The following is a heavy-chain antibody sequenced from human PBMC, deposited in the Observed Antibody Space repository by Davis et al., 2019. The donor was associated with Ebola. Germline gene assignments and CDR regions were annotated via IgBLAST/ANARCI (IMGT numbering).Heavy chain of an antibody. Sequence: AASVKVSCKASGYTFTSYAMHWVRQAPGQRLEWMGWINAGNGNTKYSQKFQGRVTMTRDTSTSTVYMELSSLRSEDTAVYYCARGRFRFGGSYYYYYGMDVWGQGTTVTVSS. CDR2: INAGNGNT. V-gene: IGHV1-3*01. CDR1: GYTFTSYA. J-gene: IGHJ6*02. D-gene: IGHD1-26*01. CDR3: ARGRFRFGGSYYYYYGMDV.